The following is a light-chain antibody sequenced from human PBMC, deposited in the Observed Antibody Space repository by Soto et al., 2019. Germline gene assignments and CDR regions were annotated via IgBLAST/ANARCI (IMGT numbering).Light chain of an antibody. V-gene: IGLV1-40*01. CDR1: SSNIGANYD. Sequence: QSALTQPPSVSGAPGQTVTISCTGSSSNIGANYDVHWYQQRPGTAPKLLIFGNNNRPSGVPDRFSGSKSGTSASLAITGLQAEDEGDYYCSSYTNINTRACVFGTGTKVTVL. CDR2: GNN. J-gene: IGLJ1*01. CDR3: SSYTNINTRACV.